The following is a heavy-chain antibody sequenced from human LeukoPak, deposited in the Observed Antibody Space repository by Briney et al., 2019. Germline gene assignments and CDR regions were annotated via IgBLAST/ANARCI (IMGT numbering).Heavy chain of an antibody. Sequence: GASVKVSCKASGYTFTGYYMHWVRQAPGQGLEWMGRINPNGGGTNYAQKFQGRVTMTRDTSISTAYMELSRLRSDDTAVYYCARAPGYGSGSYYRGNYWGQGTLVTVSS. J-gene: IGHJ4*02. V-gene: IGHV1-2*06. CDR1: GYTFTGYY. D-gene: IGHD3-10*01. CDR3: ARAPGYGSGSYYRGNY. CDR2: INPNGGGT.